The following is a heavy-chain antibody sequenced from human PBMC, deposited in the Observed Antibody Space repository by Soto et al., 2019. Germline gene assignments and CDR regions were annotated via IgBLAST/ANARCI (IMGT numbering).Heavy chain of an antibody. CDR2: VNHSGST. J-gene: IGHJ6*02. V-gene: IGHV4-34*01. Sequence: SETLSLTCVVYGGSLSGIYWTWVRQPPGKGLEWIGEVNHSGSTNYSPSLESRITISLDTSNNRFSLKLSSVTAADTAVYYCAKGPGYSFGYSVYYYYYGMDVWGQGTTVTVSS. CDR1: GGSLSGIY. CDR3: AKGPGYSFGYSVYYYYYGMDV. D-gene: IGHD5-18*01.